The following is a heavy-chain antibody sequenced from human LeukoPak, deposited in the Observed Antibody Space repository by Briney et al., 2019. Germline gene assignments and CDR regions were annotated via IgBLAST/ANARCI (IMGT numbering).Heavy chain of an antibody. CDR2: IYTSGST. CDR3: ARGTIKLELNS. D-gene: IGHD1-7*01. J-gene: IGHJ4*02. Sequence: SQTLSLTCTVSGGSISSGSYYWSWIRQPAGKGLEWIGRIYTSGSTNYNPSLKSRVTISVDTSKNQFSLKLSSVTAADTAVYYCARGTIKLELNSWGQGTLVTVSS. CDR1: GGSISSGSYY. V-gene: IGHV4-61*02.